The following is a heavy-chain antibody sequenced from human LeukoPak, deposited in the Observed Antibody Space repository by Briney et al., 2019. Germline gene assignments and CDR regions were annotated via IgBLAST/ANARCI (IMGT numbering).Heavy chain of an antibody. CDR2: VYYSGST. V-gene: IGHV4-39*01. D-gene: IGHD5-12*01. CDR3: ARHDIVATMFDY. Sequence: SETLSLTCIVSGGSISSSSYYWGWIRQPPGKGLEWIGSVYYSGSTYYNPSLESRVTISVDTSKNQFSLKLSSVTAADTAVYYCARHDIVATMFDYWGQGTLVTVSS. CDR1: GGSISSSSYY. J-gene: IGHJ4*02.